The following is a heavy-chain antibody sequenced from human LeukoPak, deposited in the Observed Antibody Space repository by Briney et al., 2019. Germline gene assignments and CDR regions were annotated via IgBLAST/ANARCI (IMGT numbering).Heavy chain of an antibody. CDR2: ISGSGGST. CDR3: AKDGAPRTRFLEWLYSPFDY. Sequence: GGSLRLSCAASGFTFSSYAMSWVRQAPGKGLEWVSAISGSGGSTYYADSVKGRVTISRDNSKNTLYLQMNSLRAEDTAVYYCAKDGAPRTRFLEWLYSPFDYWGQGTLVTVSS. J-gene: IGHJ4*02. D-gene: IGHD3-3*01. CDR1: GFTFSSYA. V-gene: IGHV3-23*01.